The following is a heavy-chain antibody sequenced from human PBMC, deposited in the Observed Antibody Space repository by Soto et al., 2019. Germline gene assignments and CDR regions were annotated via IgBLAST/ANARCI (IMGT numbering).Heavy chain of an antibody. V-gene: IGHV3-23*01. CDR2: ISGSGGST. Sequence: EVQLLESGGGLVQPGGSLRLSCAASGFTFSSYAMSWVRQAPGKGLEWVSAISGSGGSTYYADSVKGRFTISRDNSKDTLYLQMNSLRAEDTAVYYCAKAGSSGWYTGYWGQGTLVTVSS. CDR3: AKAGSSGWYTGY. D-gene: IGHD6-19*01. CDR1: GFTFSSYA. J-gene: IGHJ4*02.